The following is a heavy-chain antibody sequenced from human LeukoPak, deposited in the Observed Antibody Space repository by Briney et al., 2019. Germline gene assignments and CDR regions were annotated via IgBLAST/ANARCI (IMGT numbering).Heavy chain of an antibody. D-gene: IGHD3-22*01. CDR1: GYTLTSYY. CDR2: INPSGGST. J-gene: IGHJ4*02. V-gene: IGHV1-46*01. CDR3: ARGSPNYYDSSGYLGY. Sequence: ASVKVSCKASGYTLTSYYMHWVRQAPGQGLEWMGIINPSGGSTSYAQKFQGRVTMTRDTSTSTVYMELSSLRSEDTAVYYCARGSPNYYDSSGYLGYWGQGTLVTVSS.